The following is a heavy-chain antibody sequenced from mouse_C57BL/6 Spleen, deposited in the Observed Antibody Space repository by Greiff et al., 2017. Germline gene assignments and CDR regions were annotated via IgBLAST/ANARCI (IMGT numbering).Heavy chain of an antibody. Sequence: VQLQQSGAELVRPGTSVKVSCKASGYAFTNYLIEWVKQRPGQGLEWIGVINPGSGGTNYNEKFKGKATLTADKSSSTAYMQLSSLTSEDSAVYFCARGIYYYGSSHYCDYWGQGTTLTVSS. CDR1: GYAFTNYL. D-gene: IGHD1-1*01. CDR3: ARGIYYYGSSHYCDY. J-gene: IGHJ2*01. V-gene: IGHV1-54*01. CDR2: INPGSGGT.